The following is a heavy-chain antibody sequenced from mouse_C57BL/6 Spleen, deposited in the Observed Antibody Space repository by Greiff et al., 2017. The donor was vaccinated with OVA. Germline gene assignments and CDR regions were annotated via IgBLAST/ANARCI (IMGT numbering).Heavy chain of an antibody. Sequence: QVQLQQSGAELARPGASVKMSCKASGYTFTSYTMHWVKQRPGQGLEWIGYINPSSGYTKYNPKFKDKATLTAAKSSSTAYMQLSSLTSEDSAVYYCAGFEFITTVVDYWGQGTTLTVSS. CDR2: INPSSGYT. CDR1: GYTFTSYT. V-gene: IGHV1-4*01. D-gene: IGHD1-1*01. J-gene: IGHJ2*01. CDR3: AGFEFITTVVDY.